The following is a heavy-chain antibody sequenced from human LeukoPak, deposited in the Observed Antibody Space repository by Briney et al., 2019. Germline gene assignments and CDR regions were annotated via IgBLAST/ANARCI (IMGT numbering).Heavy chain of an antibody. CDR3: ATFGGDFHIVGATSYYYYYYMDV. J-gene: IGHJ6*03. Sequence: GGSLRLSCAASGFTFSSYWMFWVRQAPGKGLVWVSHIKTDGISTNYADSVKGRFTISRDNAKNTLYLQMNSLRAEDTAVYYCATFGGDFHIVGATSYYYYYYMDVWGKGTTVTVSS. CDR1: GFTFSSYW. CDR2: IKTDGIST. V-gene: IGHV3-74*01. D-gene: IGHD1-26*01.